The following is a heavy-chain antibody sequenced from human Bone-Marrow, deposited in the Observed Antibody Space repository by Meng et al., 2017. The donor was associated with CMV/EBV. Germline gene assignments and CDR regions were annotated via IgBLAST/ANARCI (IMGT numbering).Heavy chain of an antibody. CDR1: GGSISSSS. J-gene: IGHJ3*02. Sequence: ETLSLTCTVSGGSISSSSYYWGWIRQPPGKGLEWVSSISSSSSYIYYADSVKGRFTISRDNAKNSLYLQMNSLRAEDTAVYYCAREPRYYYDSTHAFDIWGQGTMVTVSS. D-gene: IGHD3-22*01. CDR2: ISSSSSYI. CDR3: AREPRYYYDSTHAFDI. V-gene: IGHV3-21*01.